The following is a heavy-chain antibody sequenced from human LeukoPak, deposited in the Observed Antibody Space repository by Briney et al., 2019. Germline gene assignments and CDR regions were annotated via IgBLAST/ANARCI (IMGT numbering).Heavy chain of an antibody. J-gene: IGHJ4*02. CDR3: ATLGVGTTTAFDY. D-gene: IGHD1-26*01. CDR1: GYSFTSYW. CDR2: IVLSDSYT. Sequence: GESLKISCKGSGYSFTSYWITWVRQMPGEGLEWMGRIVLSDSYTNYSPSFQGHVTISADKSISTAFLQWSSLKASDTAMYYCATLGVGTTTAFDYWGQGTLVTVSS. V-gene: IGHV5-10-1*01.